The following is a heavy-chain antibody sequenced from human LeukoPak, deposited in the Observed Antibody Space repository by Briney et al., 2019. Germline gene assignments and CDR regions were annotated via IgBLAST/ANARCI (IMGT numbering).Heavy chain of an antibody. CDR1: GFTFSSTYA. CDR2: IKQDGSEK. Sequence: GGSLRLSCAASGFTFSSTYAMHWVRQAPGKGLEWVANIKQDGSEKYYVDSVKGRFTISRDNAKNSLYLQMNSLRAEDTAVYYCARAFLLIDAFDIWGQGTMVTVSS. CDR3: ARAFLLIDAFDI. J-gene: IGHJ3*02. D-gene: IGHD3-16*01. V-gene: IGHV3-7*01.